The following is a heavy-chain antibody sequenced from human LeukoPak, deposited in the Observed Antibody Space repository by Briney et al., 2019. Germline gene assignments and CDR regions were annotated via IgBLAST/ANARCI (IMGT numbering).Heavy chain of an antibody. CDR3: ARCITGTFDGYYYYYMDV. CDR2: IYYSGST. J-gene: IGHJ6*03. Sequence: SETLSLTCTVSGGSISSSSYYWGWIRQPPGKGLEWIGSIYYSGSTYYNPSLKSRVTISVDTSKNQFSLKLSSVTAADTAVYYCARCITGTFDGYYYYYMDVWGKGTTVTVSS. D-gene: IGHD1-20*01. CDR1: GGSISSSSYY. V-gene: IGHV4-39*07.